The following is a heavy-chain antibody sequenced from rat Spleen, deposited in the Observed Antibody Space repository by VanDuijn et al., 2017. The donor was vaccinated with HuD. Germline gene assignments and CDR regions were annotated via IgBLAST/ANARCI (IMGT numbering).Heavy chain of an antibody. J-gene: IGHJ4*01. CDR3: TREVRYDSGVGSCVMDA. CDR2: ITNTGGST. V-gene: IGHV5-31*01. Sequence: EVQLVESGGGLVQPGRSLKLSCVASGFTFNNYWMTWIRQAPGKGLEWVASITNTGGSTYYPDSVKGRFTISRDNAKSTLYLQMNSLRSEDTDTYYCTREVRYDSGVGSCVMDAWGQGASVTVSS. CDR1: GFTFNNYW. D-gene: IGHD1-1*01.